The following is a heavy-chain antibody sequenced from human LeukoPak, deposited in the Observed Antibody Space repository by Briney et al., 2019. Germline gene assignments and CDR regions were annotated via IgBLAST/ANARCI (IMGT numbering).Heavy chain of an antibody. Sequence: SETLSLTCTVSGGSISSSSYYWGWIRQPPGKGLEWIGSIFHSGSAYYNPSLKSRVTISVDTSKNQLPLKLSSVTAADAAVYYCARRSSSWRFDYWGQGTLVTVSS. V-gene: IGHV4-39*01. CDR3: ARRSSSWRFDY. J-gene: IGHJ4*02. CDR2: IFHSGSA. CDR1: GGSISSSSYY. D-gene: IGHD6-13*01.